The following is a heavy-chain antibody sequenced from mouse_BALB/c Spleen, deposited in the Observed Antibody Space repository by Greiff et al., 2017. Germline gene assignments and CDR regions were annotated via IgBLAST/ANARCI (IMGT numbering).Heavy chain of an antibody. CDR2: IYPGGGYT. V-gene: IGHV1-63*02. Sequence: VQLQQSGAELVRPGTSVKMSCKAAGYTFTNYWIGWVKQRPGHGLEWIGDIYPGGGYTNYNEKFKGKATLTADTSSSTAYMQLSSLTSEDSAIYYGARGPNYYGSSYWYFDVWGAGTTVTVSS. D-gene: IGHD1-1*01. J-gene: IGHJ1*01. CDR1: GYTFTNYW. CDR3: ARGPNYYGSSYWYFDV.